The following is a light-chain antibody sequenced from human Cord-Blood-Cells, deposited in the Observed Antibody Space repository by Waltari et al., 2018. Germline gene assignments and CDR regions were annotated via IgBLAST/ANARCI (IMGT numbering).Light chain of an antibody. V-gene: IGKV3-15*01. CDR3: QQYNNWPLT. CDR2: GAS. CDR1: QSVSSN. Sequence: EIGMTQSPATLSVSPGERATLSCRASQSVSSNLAWYQHKPGQAPRLLIYGASTRATGIPARFSGSGSGTEFTLTISSLQSEDFAVYYCQQYNNWPLTFGGGTKVEIK. J-gene: IGKJ4*01.